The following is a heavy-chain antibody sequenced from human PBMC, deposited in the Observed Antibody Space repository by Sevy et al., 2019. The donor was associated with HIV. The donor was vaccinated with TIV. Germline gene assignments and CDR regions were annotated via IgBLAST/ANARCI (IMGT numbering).Heavy chain of an antibody. CDR2: ISSSSSTI. V-gene: IGHV3-48*01. CDR3: ANSNKRYCSSTSCYEAVEFDY. Sequence: GGSLRLSCAASGFTFSSYSMNWVRQAPGKGLEWVSYISSSSSTIYYADSVKGRFTISRDNAKNSLYLQMNSLRAEDTDVYYCANSNKRYCSSTSCYEAVEFDYWGQGTLVTVSS. CDR1: GFTFSSYS. J-gene: IGHJ4*02. D-gene: IGHD2-2*01.